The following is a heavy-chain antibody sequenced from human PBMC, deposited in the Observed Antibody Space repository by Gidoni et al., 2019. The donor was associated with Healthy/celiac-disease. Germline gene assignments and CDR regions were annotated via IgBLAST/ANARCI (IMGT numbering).Heavy chain of an antibody. CDR3: ARDLDSWYRRWLQFDNGGDYYYMDV. CDR1: GYTFTSYA. J-gene: IGHJ6*03. Sequence: QVQLVQSGSELKKPGASVKVSCKASGYTFTSYAMNWVRQATGQGLEWMGWINTNTGNPTYAKGFTGRFVFSLDTSVSTAYLQISSLKAEDTAVYYCARDLDSWYRRWLQFDNGGDYYYMDVWGKGTTVTVSS. V-gene: IGHV7-4-1*02. D-gene: IGHD6-13*01. CDR2: INTNTGNP.